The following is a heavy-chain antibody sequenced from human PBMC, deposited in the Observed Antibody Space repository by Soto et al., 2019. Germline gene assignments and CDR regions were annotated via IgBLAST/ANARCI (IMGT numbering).Heavy chain of an antibody. J-gene: IGHJ4*02. Sequence: QVQLQESGPGLVKPSGTLSLSCAVSGGSVSNNNWWSWVRQSPGDRLEWIGEIHHSGGTSYNPSLESRATLSVDKSKHELSLRLNYVSAADTGGYYCTKNSAYALDYLCLGILVTFSS. CDR3: TKNSAYALDY. CDR1: GGSVSNNNW. V-gene: IGHV4-4*02. D-gene: IGHD5-12*01. CDR2: IHHSGGT.